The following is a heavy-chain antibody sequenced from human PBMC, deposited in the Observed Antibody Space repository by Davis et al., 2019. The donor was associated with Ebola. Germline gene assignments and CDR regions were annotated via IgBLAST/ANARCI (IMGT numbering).Heavy chain of an antibody. D-gene: IGHD6-19*01. CDR3: ARGPAYSSGWYWNY. CDR1: GGSFSTYY. V-gene: IGHV4-34*01. CDR2: INHSGST. J-gene: IGHJ4*02. Sequence: MPGGSLRLSCAVYGGSFSTYYWSWIRQPPGMGLEWIGEINHSGSTNYSPSLKSRVTMSVDTSKSQLSLKLSSVTAADTSIYYCARGPAYSSGWYWNYWGQGTLVTVSS.